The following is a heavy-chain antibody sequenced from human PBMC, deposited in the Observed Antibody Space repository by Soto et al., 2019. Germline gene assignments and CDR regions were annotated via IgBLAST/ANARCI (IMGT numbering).Heavy chain of an antibody. Sequence: QVQLVESGGGVVQPGRSLRLSCAASGFTFSSYGMHWVRQAPGKGLEWVAVIWYDGSNKYYADSVKGRFTISRDNSKNTLYLQMNSLRAEDTAVYYGARSNRWPPEDYWGQGTLVTVSS. CDR2: IWYDGSNK. CDR1: GFTFSSYG. J-gene: IGHJ4*02. V-gene: IGHV3-33*01. CDR3: ARSNRWPPEDY.